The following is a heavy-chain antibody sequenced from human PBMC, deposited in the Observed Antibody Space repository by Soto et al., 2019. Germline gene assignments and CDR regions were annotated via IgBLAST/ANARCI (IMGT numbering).Heavy chain of an antibody. V-gene: IGHV1-69*02. Sequence: QVQLVQSGAEVKKPGSSVKVSCKASGGTFSSYTISWVRQAPGQGLEWMGRIIPILGIANYAQKFQARVTITADKSTSTAYMELSSLRSEDTAVYYCAVASSSWYYYGMDVWGQGTTVTVSS. CDR2: IIPILGIA. CDR3: AVASSSWYYYGMDV. J-gene: IGHJ6*02. CDR1: GGTFSSYT. D-gene: IGHD6-13*01.